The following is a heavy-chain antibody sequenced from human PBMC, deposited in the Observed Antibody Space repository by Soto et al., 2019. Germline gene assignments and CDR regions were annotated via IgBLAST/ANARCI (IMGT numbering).Heavy chain of an antibody. Sequence: PSETLSLTCTVSGGSTSSDNYWSWIRQPPGKGLEWIEHIYYSGNTDYNPSLKSRLAISIDTSKNQFSLKLSSVTAADTAVYFCAREGGESSDGLCYFESWGQGSLVTVSS. CDR3: AREGGESSDGLCYFES. J-gene: IGHJ4*02. CDR1: GGSTSSDNY. D-gene: IGHD3-16*01. CDR2: IYYSGNT. V-gene: IGHV4-30-4*01.